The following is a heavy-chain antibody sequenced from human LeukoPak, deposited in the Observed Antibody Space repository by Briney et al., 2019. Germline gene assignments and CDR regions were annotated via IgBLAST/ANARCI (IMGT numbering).Heavy chain of an antibody. Sequence: ASETLSLTCAVYGGSFSGYYWSWIRQPPGKGLEWIGEINHSGSTNYNPSLKSRVTISVDTSKNQFSLKLSSVTAADTAVYYCARRRYYYGSGSSNYYYYMDVWGKGTTVTVSS. CDR1: GGSFSGYY. CDR2: INHSGST. V-gene: IGHV4-34*01. D-gene: IGHD3-10*01. CDR3: ARRRYYYGSGSSNYYYYMDV. J-gene: IGHJ6*03.